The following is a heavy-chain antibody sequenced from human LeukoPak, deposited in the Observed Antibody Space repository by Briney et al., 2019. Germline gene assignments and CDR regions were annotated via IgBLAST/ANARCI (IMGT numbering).Heavy chain of an antibody. J-gene: IGHJ4*02. D-gene: IGHD6-19*01. CDR3: AKDQYTGGQWLYIPPVHFDY. CDR2: IIPIFGTA. V-gene: IGHV1-69*13. CDR1: GGTFSSYA. Sequence: ASVKVSCKASGGTFSSYAISWVRQAPGQGLEWMGGIIPIFGTANYAQKFQGRVTITADESTSTAYMELSSLRSEDTAVYYCAKDQYTGGQWLYIPPVHFDYWGQGTLVTVSS.